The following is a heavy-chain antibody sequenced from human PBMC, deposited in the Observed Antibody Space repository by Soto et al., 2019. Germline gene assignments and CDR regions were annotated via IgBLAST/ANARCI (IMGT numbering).Heavy chain of an antibody. J-gene: IGHJ1*01. D-gene: IGHD2-21*02. CDR3: AKVIVVVTADRGRYFQH. CDR2: ISSSSSTI. V-gene: IGHV3-48*01. Sequence: PGGSLRLSCAASGFTFSSYSMNWVRQAPGKGLEWVSYISSSSSTIYYADSVKGRFTISRDNAKNSLYLQMNSLRAEDTAVYYCAKVIVVVTADRGRYFQHWGQGTLVTVSS. CDR1: GFTFSSYS.